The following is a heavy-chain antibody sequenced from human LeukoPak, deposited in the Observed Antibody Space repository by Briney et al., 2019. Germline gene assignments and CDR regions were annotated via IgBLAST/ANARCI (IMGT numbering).Heavy chain of an antibody. CDR2: ISAYNGNT. V-gene: IGHV1-18*01. Sequence: ASVKVSCKASGYTFTSYGINWVRQAPGQGLEWMGWISAYNGNTNYAQKLQGRVTMTTDTSTSTAYMELRSLRSDDTAVYYCARVVVGATIRYYYGMDVWGQGTTVTVSS. J-gene: IGHJ6*02. D-gene: IGHD1-26*01. CDR3: ARVVVGATIRYYYGMDV. CDR1: GYTFTSYG.